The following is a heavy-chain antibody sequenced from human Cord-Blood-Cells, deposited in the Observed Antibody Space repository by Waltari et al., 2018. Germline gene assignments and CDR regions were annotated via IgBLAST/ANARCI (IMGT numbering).Heavy chain of an antibody. CDR2: IYYSGST. Sequence: QVQLQESGPGLVKPSATLSLTCTVSGGAISSYHWSWTRQPPGKGLEWIGYIYYSGSTNYNPSLKSRVTISVDTSKNQCSLKLSSVTAADTAVYYCARGRILAAAGWGYGMDVWGQGTTVTVSS. D-gene: IGHD6-13*01. CDR1: GGAISSYH. J-gene: IGHJ6*02. V-gene: IGHV4-59*01. CDR3: ARGRILAAAGWGYGMDV.